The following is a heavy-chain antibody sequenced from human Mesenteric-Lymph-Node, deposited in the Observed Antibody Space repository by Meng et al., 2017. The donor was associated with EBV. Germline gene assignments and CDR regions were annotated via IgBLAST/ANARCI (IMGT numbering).Heavy chain of an antibody. CDR2: LSYDESAE. D-gene: IGHD5-12*01. CDR1: GFPFSYFT. Sequence: QVQLVEFGGGVVQPGRSLRLSCAASGFPFSYFTMHWVRQTPGKGLEWVAALSYDESAEYYADSVKGQFTISRDNSKNTLYLQMDSLRPEDTAVYYCAREYSAYNYYFDYWGQGALVTVSS. CDR3: AREYSAYNYYFDY. J-gene: IGHJ4*02. V-gene: IGHV3-30*04.